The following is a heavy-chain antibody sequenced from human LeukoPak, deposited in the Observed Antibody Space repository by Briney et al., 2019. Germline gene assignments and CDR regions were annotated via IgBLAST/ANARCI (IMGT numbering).Heavy chain of an antibody. CDR3: ARLGYCSSTSCYSFYYMDV. CDR1: GGSFSGYY. D-gene: IGHD2-2*01. V-gene: IGHV4-34*01. Sequence: PSETLSLTCAVYGGSFSGYYWSWIRQPPGKGLEWIGEINHSGSTNYNPSLKSRVTISVDTSKNQFSLKLSSVTAADTAVYYCARLGYCSSTSCYSFYYMDVWGKGTTVTISS. CDR2: INHSGST. J-gene: IGHJ6*03.